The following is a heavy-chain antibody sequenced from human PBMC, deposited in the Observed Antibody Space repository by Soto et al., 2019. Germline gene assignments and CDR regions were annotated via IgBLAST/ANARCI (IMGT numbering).Heavy chain of an antibody. D-gene: IGHD3-10*01. J-gene: IGHJ4*02. Sequence: SETLSLTCAVYGGSFSGYYWSWIRQPPGKGLEWIGEINHSGSTNYNPSLKSRVTISVDTSKNQFSLKLSSVTAADTAVYYCARGQRRARGVIIQAPYYFDYWGQGTLVTVSS. CDR3: ARGQRRARGVIIQAPYYFDY. CDR2: INHSGST. CDR1: GGSFSGYY. V-gene: IGHV4-34*01.